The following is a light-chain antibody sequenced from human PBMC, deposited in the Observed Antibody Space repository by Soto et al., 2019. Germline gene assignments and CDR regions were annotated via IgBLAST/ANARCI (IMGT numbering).Light chain of an antibody. CDR3: QQYGSSPKT. V-gene: IGKV3-20*01. CDR2: GAS. Sequence: IVLTQSPVTLSLSPGERGTLSCRASQSVSSSYLAWYQQKPGQAPRLLIYGASSRATGIPDRLSGSGSGTDFTLTISRLEPEDFAVYYCQQYGSSPKTFGQGTKV. CDR1: QSVSSSY. J-gene: IGKJ1*01.